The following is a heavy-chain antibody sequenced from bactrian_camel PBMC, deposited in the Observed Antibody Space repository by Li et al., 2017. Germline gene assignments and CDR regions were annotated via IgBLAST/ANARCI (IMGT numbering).Heavy chain of an antibody. CDR2: IDTEGRTT. D-gene: IGHD7*01. CDR3: AVDGRIWHSGCLRVVAKDLMAY. V-gene: IGHV3S1*01. CDR1: GFGFNSNW. J-gene: IGHJ4*01. Sequence: VQLVESGGGVVRPGTSMRLSCTGSGFGFNSNWMYWIRQAPGKEREGIASIDTEGRTTYAESVKGRFILTKENAKKTLYLQMNSLKPEDTAMYHCAVDGRIWHSGCLRVVAKDLMAYRGQGTQVTVS.